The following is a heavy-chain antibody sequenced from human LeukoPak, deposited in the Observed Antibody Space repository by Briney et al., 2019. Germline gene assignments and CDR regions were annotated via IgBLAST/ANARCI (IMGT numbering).Heavy chain of an antibody. D-gene: IGHD3-9*01. Sequence: EASVKVSCKASGGTFSSYAISWVRQAPGQGLEWMGGIIPIFGTANYAQKFQGRVTITADESTSTAYMELSSLRSEDTAVYYCARGKTPIVGILTGYTVYHYYYYMDVWGKGATVTISS. CDR2: IIPIFGTA. J-gene: IGHJ6*03. CDR3: ARGKTPIVGILTGYTVYHYYYYMDV. V-gene: IGHV1-69*13. CDR1: GGTFSSYA.